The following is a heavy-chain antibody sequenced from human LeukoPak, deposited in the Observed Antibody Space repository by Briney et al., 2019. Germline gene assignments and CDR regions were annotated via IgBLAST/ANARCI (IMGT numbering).Heavy chain of an antibody. J-gene: IGHJ4*02. CDR2: INPNSGGT. CDR3: ARGELPNYYDSSGYWQLDY. CDR1: GYTFTGYY. Sequence: ASVKVSCKASGYTFTGYYMHWVRQAPGQGLEWMGWINPNSGGTNYAQKFQGRVTMTRDTSISTAYMELSRLRSDDTAVYYCARGELPNYYDSSGYWQLDYWGQGTLVTVSS. V-gene: IGHV1-2*02. D-gene: IGHD3-22*01.